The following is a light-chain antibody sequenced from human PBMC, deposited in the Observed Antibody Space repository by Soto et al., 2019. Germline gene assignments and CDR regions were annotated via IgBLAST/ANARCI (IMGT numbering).Light chain of an antibody. Sequence: ENVLTQSPGTLSLSPGEGASLSCRASERVISTYFGWYQQRPGQAPRLIIYATSRSAAGVPDRFSGSGSGTDFTLSISRVEPEDSAIYYCQQYEASPWTFGQGTKLEIK. CDR3: QQYEASPWT. CDR1: ERVISTY. J-gene: IGKJ1*01. CDR2: ATS. V-gene: IGKV3-20*01.